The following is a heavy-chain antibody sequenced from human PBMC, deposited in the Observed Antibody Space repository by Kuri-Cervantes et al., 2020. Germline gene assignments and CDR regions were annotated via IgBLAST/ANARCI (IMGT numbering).Heavy chain of an antibody. Sequence: SETLSLTCTVSGGSVSSGSYYWSWIRQPPGKGLEWIGYIYYSGSTNYNPSLKSRVTISVDTSKNQFSLKLSSVTAADTAVYYCARDFSGWPDYWGQGTLVTVSS. J-gene: IGHJ4*02. V-gene: IGHV4-61*01. CDR1: GGSVSSGSYY. CDR3: ARDFSGWPDY. D-gene: IGHD6-19*01. CDR2: IYYSGST.